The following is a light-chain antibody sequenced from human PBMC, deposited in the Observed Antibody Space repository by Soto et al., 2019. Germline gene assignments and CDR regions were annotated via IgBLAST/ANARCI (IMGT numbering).Light chain of an antibody. CDR1: QSVSSSF. J-gene: IGKJ5*01. Sequence: EIVMTQSAATLSGSAGERATLSWRASQSVSSSFLAWYQQKVGQAPRLVIYGASSRATGIPDRFSGSGSGTDFTLTISRLEPEDFAVYYCQQYGSSPRTFGQGTRLEIK. CDR3: QQYGSSPRT. CDR2: GAS. V-gene: IGKV3-20*01.